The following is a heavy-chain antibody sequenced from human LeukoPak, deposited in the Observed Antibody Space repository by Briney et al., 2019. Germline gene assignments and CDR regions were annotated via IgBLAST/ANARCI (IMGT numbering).Heavy chain of an antibody. Sequence: PGGSLRLSCAASGFTFSDYYMSWIRQAPGKGLEWVSYISSSGSTIYYADSVKGRFTISRDNSKNTLYLQMNSLRAEDTAVYYCAKEGPCYYDSSGYLDYWGQGTLVTVSS. CDR1: GFTFSDYY. J-gene: IGHJ4*02. CDR2: ISSSGSTI. CDR3: AKEGPCYYDSSGYLDY. D-gene: IGHD3-22*01. V-gene: IGHV3-11*01.